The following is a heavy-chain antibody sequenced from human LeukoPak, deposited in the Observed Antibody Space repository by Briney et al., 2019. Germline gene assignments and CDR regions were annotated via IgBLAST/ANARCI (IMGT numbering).Heavy chain of an antibody. CDR3: ATVPRIPAVGNTEYFQY. Sequence: PGESLKISCKGSGYSFTSYWIAWVRQVPGKGLELMGIVNPADSDTRYSPSFQGQVTISVDKSISTAYLQWSSLQASDTAMYYCATVPRIPAVGNTEYFQYWGQGTLVTVS. J-gene: IGHJ1*01. CDR1: GYSFTSYW. V-gene: IGHV5-51*01. CDR2: VNPADSDT. D-gene: IGHD6-13*01.